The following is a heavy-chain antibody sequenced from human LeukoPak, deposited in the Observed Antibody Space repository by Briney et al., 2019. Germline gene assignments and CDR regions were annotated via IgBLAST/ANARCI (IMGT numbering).Heavy chain of an antibody. D-gene: IGHD3-16*02. V-gene: IGHV3-30*02. Sequence: GGSLRLSCAASGFTFSSYGMHWVRQAPGKGLEWVAVIRYDGNNKYYAESVKGRFTISRDISKNTLYLQMNSLRAEDTAVYYCAKDRLPLGELSLFDYWGQGTLVTVSS. CDR2: IRYDGNNK. CDR1: GFTFSSYG. J-gene: IGHJ4*02. CDR3: AKDRLPLGELSLFDY.